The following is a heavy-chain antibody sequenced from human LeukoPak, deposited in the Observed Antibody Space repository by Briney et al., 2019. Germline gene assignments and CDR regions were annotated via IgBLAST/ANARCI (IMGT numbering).Heavy chain of an antibody. CDR1: GGSISSSGYY. CDR3: ARAHVGYSYGQYYFDY. CDR2: VDYTGIT. D-gene: IGHD5-18*01. Sequence: SETLSLTCTVSGGSISSSGYYWGWIRQPPGKGLEWIGSVDYTGITSHSPSLKSRVTISVDTPKNQFSLRVSSVSAADTAVYYCARAHVGYSYGQYYFDYWGQGTLVTVSS. J-gene: IGHJ4*02. V-gene: IGHV4-39*01.